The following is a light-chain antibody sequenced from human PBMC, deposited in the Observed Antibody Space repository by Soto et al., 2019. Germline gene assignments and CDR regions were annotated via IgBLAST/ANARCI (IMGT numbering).Light chain of an antibody. J-gene: IGKJ1*01. Sequence: ETVLTQSPGTLSLSPGERATLSCRASQSVSSSYLAWYQQKPGQAPRLLIYGASSRATGNPDRFSGSGSGTDFTLTISRLEPEDFAVYYCQQYGRSPPSWTFGQGTKVEIK. CDR3: QQYGRSPPSWT. CDR1: QSVSSSY. CDR2: GAS. V-gene: IGKV3-20*01.